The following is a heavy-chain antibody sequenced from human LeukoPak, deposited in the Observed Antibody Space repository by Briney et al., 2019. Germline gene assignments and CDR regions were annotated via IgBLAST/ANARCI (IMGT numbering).Heavy chain of an antibody. J-gene: IGHJ4*02. CDR2: VDPEDGET. D-gene: IGHD3-3*01. Sequence: ASMKVPCKVSGYTFTDYYMHWVQQAPGKGLEWMGLVDPEDGETIYAEKFQGRVTITADTSTDTAYMELSSLRSEDTAVYYCATGAGLYGALEVWGQGTLVTVSS. V-gene: IGHV1-69-2*01. CDR3: ATGAGLYGALEV. CDR1: GYTFTDYY.